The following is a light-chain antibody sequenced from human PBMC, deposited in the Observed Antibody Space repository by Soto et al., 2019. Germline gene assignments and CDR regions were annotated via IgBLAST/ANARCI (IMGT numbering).Light chain of an antibody. J-gene: IGKJ4*01. CDR1: QSVSTN. CDR3: QQFSSYPLT. V-gene: IGKV3-20*01. Sequence: AQSPATLSVSPGERVTLSCRASQSVSTNLAWYQQKPGQAPRLLIYDASSRATGIPDRFSGGGSGTDFTLTISRLEPEDFAVYYCQQFSSYPLTFGGGTKVDI. CDR2: DAS.